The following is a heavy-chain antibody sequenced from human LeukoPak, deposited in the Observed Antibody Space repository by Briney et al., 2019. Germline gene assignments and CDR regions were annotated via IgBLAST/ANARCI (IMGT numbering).Heavy chain of an antibody. CDR1: GFIFNSYA. V-gene: IGHV3-64*02. Sequence: GGSLRLSCAASGFIFNSYAMHWVRQAPGRGLEYDSAITSSGNNIFYADSVKGRCTISRDNSKNTLYLQMGSLRAEDMAVYYCTRGPGYDYVWGSFRADYWGQGTLVTVSS. CDR3: TRGPGYDYVWGSFRADY. CDR2: ITSSGNNI. D-gene: IGHD3-16*02. J-gene: IGHJ4*02.